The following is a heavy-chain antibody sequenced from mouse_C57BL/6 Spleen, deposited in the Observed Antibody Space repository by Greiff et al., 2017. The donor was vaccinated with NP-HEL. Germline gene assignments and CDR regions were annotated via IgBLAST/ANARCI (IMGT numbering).Heavy chain of an antibody. CDR3: TTSVITAVLFDY. CDR2: IDPENGAT. Sequence: EVQLQQSGAELVRPGASVKLSCTASGFNIKDDYMHWVKQRPEQGLEWIGWIDPENGATEYASKFQGKATITADTSSNTAYLQLSSLTSEDTAVYYCTTSVITAVLFDYWGQGTTLTVSS. D-gene: IGHD1-1*01. CDR1: GFNIKDDY. V-gene: IGHV14-4*01. J-gene: IGHJ2*01.